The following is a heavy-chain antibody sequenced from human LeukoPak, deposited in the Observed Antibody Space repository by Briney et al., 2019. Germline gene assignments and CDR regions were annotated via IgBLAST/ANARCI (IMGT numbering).Heavy chain of an antibody. Sequence: PSETLSLTCAVYGGSFSGYYWSWIRQAPGKGLEWVSYISSSGSTIYYADSVKGRFTISRDNAKNSLYLQMNSLRAEDTAVYYCATSRWGFDAFDIWGQGTMVTVSS. V-gene: IGHV3-11*04. CDR2: ISSSGSTI. D-gene: IGHD3-16*01. J-gene: IGHJ3*02. CDR3: ATSRWGFDAFDI. CDR1: GGSFSGYY.